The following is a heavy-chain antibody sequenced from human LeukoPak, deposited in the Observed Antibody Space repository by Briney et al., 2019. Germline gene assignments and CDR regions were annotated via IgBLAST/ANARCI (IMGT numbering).Heavy chain of an antibody. J-gene: IGHJ4*02. Sequence: SETLSLTCTVSGGSIGSVDYYWSWIRQPPGKGLEWIGYIYYSGSTNYNPSLKSRVIISVDTSKNQFSLKLSSVAAADTAVHYCARDYGDYFDYWGQGTLVTVSS. D-gene: IGHD4-17*01. V-gene: IGHV4-61*08. CDR1: GGSIGSVDYY. CDR2: IYYSGST. CDR3: ARDYGDYFDY.